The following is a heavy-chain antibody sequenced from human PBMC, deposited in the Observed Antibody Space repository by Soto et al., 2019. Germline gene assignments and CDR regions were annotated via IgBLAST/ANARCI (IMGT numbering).Heavy chain of an antibody. CDR2: IIPIFGTA. CDR1: GGTFSSYA. Sequence: QVQLVQSGAEVKKPGSSVKVSCKASGGTFSSYAISWVRQAPGQGLEWMGGIIPIFGTANYAQKFQGRVTITADESTRTAYMELSSLRSEDTAVYYCMGAAAGRGGRYYYYGMDVWGQGTKVTVSS. CDR3: MGAAAGRGGRYYYYGMDV. D-gene: IGHD6-13*01. J-gene: IGHJ6*02. V-gene: IGHV1-69*01.